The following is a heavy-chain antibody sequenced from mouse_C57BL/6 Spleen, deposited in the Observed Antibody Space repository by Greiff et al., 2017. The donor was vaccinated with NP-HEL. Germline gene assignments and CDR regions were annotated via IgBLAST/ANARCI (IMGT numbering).Heavy chain of an antibody. J-gene: IGHJ3*01. D-gene: IGHD1-1*01. V-gene: IGHV5-4*01. CDR1: GFTFSSYA. Sequence: EVMLVESGGGLVKPGGSLKLSCAASGFTFSSYAMSWVRQTPEKRLEWVATISDGGSYTYYPDNVKGRFTISRDNAKNNLYLQMSHLKSEDTAMYYCARDGYITTVPFAYWGQGTLVTVSA. CDR2: ISDGGSYT. CDR3: ARDGYITTVPFAY.